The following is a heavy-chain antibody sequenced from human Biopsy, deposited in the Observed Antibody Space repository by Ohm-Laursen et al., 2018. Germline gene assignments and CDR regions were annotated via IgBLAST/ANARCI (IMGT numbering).Heavy chain of an antibody. Sequence: GTLSLTCTVSGDSISSYYWSWIRQSPGKGLEWIGYVYYTGSTGYNPSLQSRVTISVDTSKNHFSLRLRSVTPADTAIYYCASVVLGPTNDAFDLWGQGTMVVVSS. CDR3: ASVVLGPTNDAFDL. V-gene: IGHV4-59*01. CDR2: VYYTGST. D-gene: IGHD3-22*01. J-gene: IGHJ3*01. CDR1: GDSISSYY.